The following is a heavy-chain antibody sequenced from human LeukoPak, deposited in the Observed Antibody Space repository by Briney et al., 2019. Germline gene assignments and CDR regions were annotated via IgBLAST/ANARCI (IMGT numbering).Heavy chain of an antibody. J-gene: IGHJ4*02. V-gene: IGHV3-23*01. Sequence: GGSLRLSCAASGFTFSSYAMSWVRQAPGKGLEWVSAISGSGGSTYYADSVKGRFTISRDNSKNTLYLQMNSLRAEDTAVYYCAKGAAYSSSWSEEGSYFDYWGQGTLVTVSS. CDR3: AKGAAYSSSWSEEGSYFDY. CDR1: GFTFSSYA. D-gene: IGHD6-13*01. CDR2: ISGSGGST.